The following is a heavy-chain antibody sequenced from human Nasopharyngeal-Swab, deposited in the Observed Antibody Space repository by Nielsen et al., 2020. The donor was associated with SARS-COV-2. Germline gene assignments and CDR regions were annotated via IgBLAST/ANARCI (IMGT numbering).Heavy chain of an antibody. CDR1: GFTFSSYA. CDR2: ISGSGGST. CDR3: AKDLNYNWNDEDNFDY. V-gene: IGHV3-23*01. D-gene: IGHD1-20*01. J-gene: IGHJ4*02. Sequence: GESLKISCAASGFTFSSYAMSWVRQAPGKGLEWVSAISGSGGSTYYADSVKGRFTISRDNSKNTLYLQMNSLRAEDTAVYYCAKDLNYNWNDEDNFDYWGQGTLVTVSS.